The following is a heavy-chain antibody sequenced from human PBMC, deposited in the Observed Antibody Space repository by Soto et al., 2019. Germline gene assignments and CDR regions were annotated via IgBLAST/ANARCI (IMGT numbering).Heavy chain of an antibody. CDR3: ARGSTAAAGIDAFDI. J-gene: IGHJ3*02. Sequence: QVQLVQSGAEVKKPGSSVKVSCKTSGGTFSSYAISWVRQAPGQGLEWMGGIIPIFGTANYAQKFQGRVTITEDESTSTAYMELSSLRSEETAVYYCARGSTAAAGIDAFDIWGQGTMVTVSS. CDR1: GGTFSSYA. V-gene: IGHV1-69*01. D-gene: IGHD6-13*01. CDR2: IIPIFGTA.